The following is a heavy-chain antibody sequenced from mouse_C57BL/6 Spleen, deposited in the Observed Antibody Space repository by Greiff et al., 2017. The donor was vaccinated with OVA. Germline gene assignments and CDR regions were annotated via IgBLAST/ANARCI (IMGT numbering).Heavy chain of an antibody. CDR1: GFTFSSYA. Sequence: EVMLVESGGGLVKPGGSLKLSCAASGFTFSSYAMSWVRQTPEKRLEWVATISDGGSYTYYPDNVKGRFTISRDNAKNNLYLQMSHLKSEDTAMYYCARDRVYGNLYFDYWGQGTTLTVSS. CDR3: ARDRVYGNLYFDY. CDR2: ISDGGSYT. J-gene: IGHJ2*01. V-gene: IGHV5-4*01. D-gene: IGHD2-1*01.